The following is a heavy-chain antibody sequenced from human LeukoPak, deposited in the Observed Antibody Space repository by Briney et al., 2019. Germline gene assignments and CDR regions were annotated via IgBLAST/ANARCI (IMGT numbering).Heavy chain of an antibody. CDR1: GGSISSSAYY. V-gene: IGHV4-39*01. CDR3: ARQRLVRTNFDY. D-gene: IGHD6-19*01. CDR2: INHSGST. J-gene: IGHJ4*02. Sequence: SETLSLTCSVSGGSISSSAYYWGWIRQPPGTGLEWIGEINHSGSTNYNPSLKSRVTISVDTSKNQFSLKLSSVTAADTAVYYCARQRLVRTNFDYWGQGTLVTVSS.